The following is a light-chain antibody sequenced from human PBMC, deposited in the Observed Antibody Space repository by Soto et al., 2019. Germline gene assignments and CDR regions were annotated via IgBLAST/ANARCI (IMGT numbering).Light chain of an antibody. V-gene: IGLV2-14*03. CDR1: TSDVGAYDY. J-gene: IGLJ1*01. CDR2: GVS. Sequence: QSALTQPASVSGSPGQSITLSCTGTTSDVGAYDYVSWYQQHPGKAPKLIIFGVSNRPSGVSTRFSGSKSGNTASLTISGLQPEDEADYYCNSYTTSATYVFGTGTKVTVL. CDR3: NSYTTSATYV.